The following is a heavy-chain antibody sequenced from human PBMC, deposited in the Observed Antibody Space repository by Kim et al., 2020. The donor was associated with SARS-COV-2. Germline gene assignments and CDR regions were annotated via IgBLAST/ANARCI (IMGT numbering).Heavy chain of an antibody. Sequence: LKSRVTISVDTSKNQFSLKLSSVTAADTAVYYCARVYVTEGWLRVGAYDYWGQGTLVTVSS. D-gene: IGHD3-22*01. CDR3: ARVYVTEGWLRVGAYDY. J-gene: IGHJ4*02. V-gene: IGHV4-31*02.